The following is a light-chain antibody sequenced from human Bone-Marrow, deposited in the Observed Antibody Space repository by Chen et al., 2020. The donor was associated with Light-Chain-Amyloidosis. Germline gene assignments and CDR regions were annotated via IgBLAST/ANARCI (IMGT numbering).Light chain of an antibody. V-gene: IGLV3-21*02. J-gene: IGLJ3*02. CDR3: QVWDRSSDRPV. CDR1: NIGSTS. CDR2: DDS. Sequence: SSVLTQPSSLSVPPGQTAPIACGGNNIGSTSVHWYQQTPGQAPLLVVYDDSDRPSGIPERLSGSNSGNTATLTISRVEAGDEANYYCQVWDRSSDRPVFGGGTKLTVL.